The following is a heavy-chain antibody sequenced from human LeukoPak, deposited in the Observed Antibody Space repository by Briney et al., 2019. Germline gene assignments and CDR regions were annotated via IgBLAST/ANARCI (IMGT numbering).Heavy chain of an antibody. CDR1: GFTFSSYA. Sequence: GGSLRLSCAASGFTFSSYAMSWVRQAPGKGLEWVSAISGSGASTYYADSVKGRFTISRDNAKNSLYLQMNSLRAEDTAVYYCARAGGYCSSTSCYLTAFDIWGQGTMVTVSS. V-gene: IGHV3-23*01. D-gene: IGHD2-2*01. CDR3: ARAGGYCSSTSCYLTAFDI. J-gene: IGHJ3*02. CDR2: ISGSGAST.